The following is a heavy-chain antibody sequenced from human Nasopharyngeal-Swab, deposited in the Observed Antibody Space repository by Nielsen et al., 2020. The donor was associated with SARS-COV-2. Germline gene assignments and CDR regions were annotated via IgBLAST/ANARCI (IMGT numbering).Heavy chain of an antibody. D-gene: IGHD1-7*01. CDR3: ARDRSGETGTVGAD. CDR1: GFFFSTNA. V-gene: IGHV3-64*04. J-gene: IGHJ4*02. CDR2: INDHGDRI. Sequence: GGSLRLSCSASGFFFSTNAMHWVRQAPGKGLDYVSTINDHGDRIHYADSVKGRFTISKDNAKNTMYLQMNSLRADDTAMYFCARDRSGETGTVGADWGQGTLVTVSS.